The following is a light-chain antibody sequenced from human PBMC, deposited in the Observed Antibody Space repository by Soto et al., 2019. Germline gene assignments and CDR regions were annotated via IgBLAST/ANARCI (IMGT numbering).Light chain of an antibody. Sequence: EIVLTQSPGTLSLSPGERATLSCRASQTVGRTYLAWYQQNPGQTPRLLIHGASNRATGIPDMISGSGSETDFTLILSRLEPEDFAVYYCQQYASSPLTFGGGTKVEIK. CDR2: GAS. CDR1: QTVGRTY. V-gene: IGKV3-20*01. CDR3: QQYASSPLT. J-gene: IGKJ4*01.